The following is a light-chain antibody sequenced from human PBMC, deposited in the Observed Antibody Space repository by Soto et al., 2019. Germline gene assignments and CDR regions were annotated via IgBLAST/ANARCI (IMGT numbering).Light chain of an antibody. J-gene: IGKJ1*01. CDR2: TAS. V-gene: IGKV1-39*01. CDR3: QQSYSRPRT. CDR1: KDIITY. Sequence: DIQMTQSPSSLSASVGDRVTIIFRASKDIITYLNWYQQKPGKAPNLLIYTASSLESGVPSRFSGSGSGTDFTLTISSLQPEDFATYFCQQSYSRPRTFGQGTKVDIK.